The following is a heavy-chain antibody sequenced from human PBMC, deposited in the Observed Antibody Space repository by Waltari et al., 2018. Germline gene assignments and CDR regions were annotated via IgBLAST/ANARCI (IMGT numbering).Heavy chain of an antibody. J-gene: IGHJ1*01. Sequence: QVQLQESGPGLVKPSQTLSLTCTVSGGSISSGSYYWSWIRQPAGKGLEWIGRIYTSGSTNYNPSLKSRVTISVDTSKNQFSLKLSSVTAADTAVYYCASWQDYYDSSGYYPTWGQGTLVTVSS. D-gene: IGHD3-22*01. V-gene: IGHV4-61*02. CDR1: GGSISSGSYY. CDR2: IYTSGST. CDR3: ASWQDYYDSSGYYPT.